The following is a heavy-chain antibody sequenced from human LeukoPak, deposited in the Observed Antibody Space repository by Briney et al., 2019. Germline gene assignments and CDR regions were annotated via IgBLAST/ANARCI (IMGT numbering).Heavy chain of an antibody. CDR2: IYYSGST. D-gene: IGHD3-16*01. J-gene: IGHJ4*02. CDR3: ARTARGNYFDY. Sequence: PSQALSLTCTVSGGSISSGGYYWSWIRQHPGKGLEWIGYIYYSGSTYYNPSLKSRVTISVDTSKNQFSLKLSSVTAADTAVYYCARTARGNYFDYWGRGTLVTVSS. V-gene: IGHV4-31*03. CDR1: GGSISSGGYY.